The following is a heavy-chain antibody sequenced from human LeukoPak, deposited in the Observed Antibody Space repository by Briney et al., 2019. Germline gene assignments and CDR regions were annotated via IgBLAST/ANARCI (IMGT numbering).Heavy chain of an antibody. J-gene: IGHJ5*02. Sequence: PGGSLRLSCAASGFTFSSYSMNWVRQAPGKGLEWASSISSSSSYIYYADSVKGRFTISRDNAKNSLYLQMNSLRAEDTAVYYCARGTRGGWYGGNWFDPWGQGTLVTVPS. CDR3: ARGTRGGWYGGNWFDP. V-gene: IGHV3-21*01. CDR1: GFTFSSYS. D-gene: IGHD6-19*01. CDR2: ISSSSSYI.